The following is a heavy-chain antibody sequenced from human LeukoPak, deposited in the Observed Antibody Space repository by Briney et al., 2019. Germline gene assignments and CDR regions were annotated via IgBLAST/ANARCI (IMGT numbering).Heavy chain of an antibody. CDR3: AKGLAGSSKTGIDY. CDR2: ISYDGSNK. CDR1: GFTFSSYG. D-gene: IGHD6-6*01. V-gene: IGHV3-30*18. Sequence: GGSLRLSCAASGFTFSSYGMHWVRQAPGKGLEWVAVISYDGSNKYYADSVKGRFTISRDNSKNTLYLQMNSQRAEDTAVYYCAKGLAGSSKTGIDYWGQGTLVTVSS. J-gene: IGHJ4*02.